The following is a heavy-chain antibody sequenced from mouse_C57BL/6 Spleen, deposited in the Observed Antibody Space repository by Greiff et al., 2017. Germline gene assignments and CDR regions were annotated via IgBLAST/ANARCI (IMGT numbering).Heavy chain of an antibody. J-gene: IGHJ2*01. CDR2: IDPSDSYT. CDR1: GYTFTSYW. V-gene: IGHV1-50*01. D-gene: IGHD1-1*01. CDR3: ARGSSDFDY. Sequence: QVHVKQSGAELVKPGASVKLSCKASGYTFTSYWMQWVKQRPGQGLEWIGEIDPSDSYTNYNQKFKGKATLTVDTSSSTAYMQLSSLTSEDSAVYYCARGSSDFDYWGQGTTLTVSS.